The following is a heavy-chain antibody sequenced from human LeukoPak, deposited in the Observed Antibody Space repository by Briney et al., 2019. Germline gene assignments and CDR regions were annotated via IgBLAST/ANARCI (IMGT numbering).Heavy chain of an antibody. CDR2: IYPGDSDT. CDR3: ARQNDFRLDY. Sequence: GESLRISCKGSGYTFSSYWVGWVRQMPGKGLEWMGIIYPGDSDTRYSPSLQGQVTISVNTSIGTAYLQWSSLKASDTAIYYCARQNDFRLDYWGQGTLVTVSS. J-gene: IGHJ4*02. CDR1: GYTFSSYW. V-gene: IGHV5-51*01. D-gene: IGHD3-3*01.